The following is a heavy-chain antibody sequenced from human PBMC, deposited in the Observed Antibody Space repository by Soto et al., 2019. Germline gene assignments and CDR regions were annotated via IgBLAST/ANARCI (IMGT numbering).Heavy chain of an antibody. CDR1: GDSITNYQ. J-gene: IGHJ4*02. V-gene: IGHV4-4*09. Sequence: QVQLQESGPGLVRPSETLSLTCTVSGDSITNYQWSWIRQSPEKGLEWIGYIFSSGNTVYNPSVRSRLTISADSSRNQFPLRLTSVTAADTAIYYCAGDIRSASYRCDYWGQGALVTVFS. CDR2: IFSSGNT. CDR3: AGDIRSASYRCDY. D-gene: IGHD5-18*01.